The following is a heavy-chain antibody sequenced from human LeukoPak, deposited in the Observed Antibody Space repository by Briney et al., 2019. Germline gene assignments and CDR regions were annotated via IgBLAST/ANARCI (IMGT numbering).Heavy chain of an antibody. Sequence: SETLSLTCAVYGGSFSGYYWSWIRQPPGKGLEWIGEINHSGSTNYNPSLKSRVTISVDTSKNQFSLKLSSVTAADTAVYYCASQPLKGLNWPHFDYWGQGTLVTVSS. D-gene: IGHD2-8*02. CDR2: INHSGST. V-gene: IGHV4-34*01. CDR3: ASQPLKGLNWPHFDY. CDR1: GGSFSGYY. J-gene: IGHJ4*02.